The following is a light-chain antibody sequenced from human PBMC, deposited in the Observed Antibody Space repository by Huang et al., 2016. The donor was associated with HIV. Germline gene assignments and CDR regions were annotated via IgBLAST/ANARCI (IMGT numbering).Light chain of an antibody. CDR2: GAS. V-gene: IGKV1-17*03. CDR1: QDIYNY. CDR3: LQHKNFHAPT. Sequence: DIQLTQSPSAMAASVGDRVIITCRATQDIYNYLAWFQQQPGKAPKRLIYGASSLQTGVPSRCSGSGSGTEFTLTINNLQPEDSATYFCLQHKNFHAPTFGQGTKVEIK. J-gene: IGKJ1*01.